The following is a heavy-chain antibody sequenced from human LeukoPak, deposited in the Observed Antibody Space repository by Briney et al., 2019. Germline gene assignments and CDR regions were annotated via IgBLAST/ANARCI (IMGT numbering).Heavy chain of an antibody. CDR3: ARDGHNVVVPPYNWFDP. Sequence: GASVKVSCKASGGTFSSYAISWVRQAPGQGLEWMGGIIPIFGTANYAQKFQGRVTITTDESTSTAYMELSSLRSEDTAVYYCARDGHNVVVPPYNWFDPWGQGTLVTVSS. CDR1: GGTFSSYA. J-gene: IGHJ5*02. V-gene: IGHV1-69*05. D-gene: IGHD2-2*01. CDR2: IIPIFGTA.